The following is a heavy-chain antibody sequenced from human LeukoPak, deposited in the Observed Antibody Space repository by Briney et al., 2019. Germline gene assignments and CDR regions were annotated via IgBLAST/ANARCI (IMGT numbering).Heavy chain of an antibody. CDR1: GFTFSSYS. CDR3: AGIYGDYVNYFDY. D-gene: IGHD4-17*01. CDR2: ISSSSSYI. V-gene: IGHV3-21*01. J-gene: IGHJ4*02. Sequence: GGSLRLSCAASGFTFSSYSMNWVRQAPGKGLEWVSSISSSSSYIYYADSVKGRFTISRDNAKNSLYLQMNSLRAEDTAVYYCAGIYGDYVNYFDYWGQGTLVTVSS.